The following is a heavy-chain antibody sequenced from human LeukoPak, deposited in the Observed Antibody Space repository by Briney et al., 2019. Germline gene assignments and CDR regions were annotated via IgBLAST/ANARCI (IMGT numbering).Heavy chain of an antibody. CDR2: IHHSGSI. CDR1: GESFSGYS. J-gene: IGHJ5*02. Sequence: SETLSLTCAVNGESFSGYSWTWIRQPPGKGLEWIGEIHHSGSINYNPSLKSRVIISVDTSKNQFSLKLSSVTAADTAVYYCAREEWFDPWGQGTLVTVSS. CDR3: AREEWFDP. V-gene: IGHV4-34*01.